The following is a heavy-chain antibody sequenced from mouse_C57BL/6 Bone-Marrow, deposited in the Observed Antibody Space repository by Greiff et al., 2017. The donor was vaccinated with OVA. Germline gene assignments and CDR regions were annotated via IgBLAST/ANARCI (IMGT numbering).Heavy chain of an antibody. D-gene: IGHD1-1*01. V-gene: IGHV1-61*01. CDR3: AYYGSSYGYFDY. J-gene: IGHJ2*01. Sequence: QVQLQQPGAELVRPGSSVKLSCTASGYTFTSYWLDWVKPRPGQGLEWIGNIYPSDSETHYNQKFKDKATLTVDTSSSTAYMQLSSLTSEDSAVYYGAYYGSSYGYFDYWGQGTTLTVSS. CDR2: IYPSDSET. CDR1: GYTFTSYW.